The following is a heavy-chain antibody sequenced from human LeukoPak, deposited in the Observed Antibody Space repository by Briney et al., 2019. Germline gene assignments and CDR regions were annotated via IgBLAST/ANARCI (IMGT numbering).Heavy chain of an antibody. J-gene: IGHJ6*04. Sequence: GGSLRLSCAASGFTFSSYAMSWVRQAPGKGLEWVSAISGSGGSTYYADSVKGRFTISRDNSKNTLYLQMNSLRAEDTAVYYCAKDGRPAADRVHYYYYGMDVWGKGTTVTVSS. CDR3: AKDGRPAADRVHYYYYGMDV. D-gene: IGHD2-2*01. CDR1: GFTFSSYA. CDR2: ISGSGGST. V-gene: IGHV3-23*01.